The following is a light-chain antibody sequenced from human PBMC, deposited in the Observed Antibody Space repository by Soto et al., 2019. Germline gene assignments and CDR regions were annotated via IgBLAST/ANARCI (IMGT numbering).Light chain of an antibody. CDR3: QQYQSSWT. CDR2: DAS. J-gene: IGKJ1*01. V-gene: IGKV1-5*01. Sequence: DIQMTQSPSTLSASVGDRVIITCRASQSISSWLAWYQQKPGKAPNLLIYDASSLESGVPSRFSGSGSGTEFTLTISSLQPDDFATYYCQQYQSSWTFGHGTKVHIK. CDR1: QSISSW.